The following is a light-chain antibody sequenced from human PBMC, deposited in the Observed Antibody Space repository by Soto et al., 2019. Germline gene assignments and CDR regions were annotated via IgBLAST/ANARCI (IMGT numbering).Light chain of an antibody. CDR2: GAS. CDR3: QQYNNWSQRT. V-gene: IGKV3-15*01. J-gene: IGKJ2*01. Sequence: EIVLTQSPGTLSLSPGKAVTLSCRASQTVLSSYVAWYQQKPGQPPRLLIYGASTRATGIPARFSGSGSGTEFTLTISSLQSEDFGVYYCQQYNNWSQRTFGQGTKLEIK. CDR1: QTVLSS.